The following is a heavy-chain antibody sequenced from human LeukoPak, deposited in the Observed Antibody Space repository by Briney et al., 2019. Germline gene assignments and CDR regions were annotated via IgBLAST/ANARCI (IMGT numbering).Heavy chain of an antibody. J-gene: IGHJ6*02. Sequence: SETLSLTCTVSGGSISSYYWSWIRQPPGKGLEWIGYIYYSGSTNYNPSLKSRVTISVDTSKKRFSLKVSSVTAADTAVYYCARDHPAAYGMDVWGQGTTVTVSS. CDR2: IYYSGST. V-gene: IGHV4-59*01. CDR3: ARDHPAAYGMDV. CDR1: GGSISSYY.